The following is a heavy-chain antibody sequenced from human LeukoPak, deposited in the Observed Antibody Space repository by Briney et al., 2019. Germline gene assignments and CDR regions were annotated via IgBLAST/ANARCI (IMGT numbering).Heavy chain of an antibody. CDR1: GYSFTSYG. CDR3: ARRSAFEGILDY. V-gene: IGHV5-51*02. J-gene: IGHJ4*02. Sequence: GETLQISCKGSGYSFTSYGTGWVRQMPGKGLEGMGINYPVDSNNRYTPSFRGEVTISADKYNSNAYLQWSSLKASDTAMYYCARRSAFEGILDYWGQGTLVTVSS. D-gene: IGHD3-3*02. CDR2: NYPVDSNN.